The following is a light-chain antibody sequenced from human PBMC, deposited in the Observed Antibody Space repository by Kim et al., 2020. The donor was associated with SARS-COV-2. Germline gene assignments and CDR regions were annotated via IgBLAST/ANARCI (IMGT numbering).Light chain of an antibody. CDR1: QTINSY. V-gene: IGKV1-39*01. J-gene: IGKJ4*01. Sequence: DIQMTQSPSSLSASAGDRVTITCRASQTINSYLNWYQHKPGKAPKLLIYAASSLQSGVPSRFSGSGSGTDFTLTISSLQPEDFATYYCQQSYSIPVTFGGGTKVDIK. CDR3: QQSYSIPVT. CDR2: AAS.